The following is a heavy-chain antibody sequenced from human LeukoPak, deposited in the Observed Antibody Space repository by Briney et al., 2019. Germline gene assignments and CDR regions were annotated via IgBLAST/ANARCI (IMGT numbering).Heavy chain of an antibody. Sequence: PSETLSLTCTVSGGSISSYYWSWIRQPPGKGLEWIGYIYCSGSTNYNPSLKSRVTISVDTSKNQFSLKLSSVTAADTAVYYCARATIDYYYGMDVWGQGTTVTVSS. J-gene: IGHJ6*02. D-gene: IGHD2-2*01. CDR3: ARATIDYYYGMDV. V-gene: IGHV4-59*01. CDR1: GGSISSYY. CDR2: IYCSGST.